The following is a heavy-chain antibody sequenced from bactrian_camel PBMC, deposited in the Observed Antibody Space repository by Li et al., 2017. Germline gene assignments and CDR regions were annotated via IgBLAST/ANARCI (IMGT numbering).Heavy chain of an antibody. D-gene: IGHD7*01. V-gene: IGHV3S54*01. CDR2: FYASTEST. CDR3: ASNGGQQYGGTWCDLPPRQGNFQF. CDR1: EHVFLGYC. Sequence: HVQLVESGGDSVQAGGSLRLSCKLAEHVFLGYCMGWYRQGPGKEREPVATFYASTESTWYTDSVKGRFTISRNRDWNTLYLQMDNLQPSDTALYYCASNGGQQYGGTWCDLPPRQGNFQFWGQGTQVTVS. J-gene: IGHJ4*01.